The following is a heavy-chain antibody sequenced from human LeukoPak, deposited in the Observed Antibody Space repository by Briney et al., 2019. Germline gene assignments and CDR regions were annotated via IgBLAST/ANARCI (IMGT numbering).Heavy chain of an antibody. J-gene: IGHJ3*02. D-gene: IGHD3-22*01. CDR2: ISWNSGSI. V-gene: IGHV3-9*01. CDR3: AKVGPTYYYDSSGYFSNAFDI. Sequence: LPGRSLRLSCAASGFTFDDYAMHWVRQAPGKGLEWVSGISWNSGSIGYADSVKGRFTISRDNAKNCLYVQMNCLTAEDTALYYCAKVGPTYYYDSSGYFSNAFDIWGQGTMVTVSS. CDR1: GFTFDDYA.